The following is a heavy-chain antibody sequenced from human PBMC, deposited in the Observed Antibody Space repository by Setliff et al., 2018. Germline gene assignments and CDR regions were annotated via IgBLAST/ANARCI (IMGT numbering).Heavy chain of an antibody. CDR3: ARGHLVELPHFDY. D-gene: IGHD1-26*01. CDR2: IYYSGST. J-gene: IGHJ4*02. V-gene: IGHV4-59*01. CDR1: GGSISSYY. Sequence: SETLSLTCTVSGGSISSYYWSWIRQPPGKGLEWIGYIYYSGSTNYNPSLKSRVTISVDTAKNQFSLKLSSVTAADTAVYYCARGHLVELPHFDYWGQGTQVTVS.